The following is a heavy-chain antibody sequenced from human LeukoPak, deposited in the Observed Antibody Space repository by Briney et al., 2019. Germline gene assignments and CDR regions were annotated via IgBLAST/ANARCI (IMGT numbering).Heavy chain of an antibody. J-gene: IGHJ4*02. D-gene: IGHD2-15*01. CDR3: AREGYCSGGSCYGFDY. CDR1: GGSISSSSYY. CDR2: IYHSGST. V-gene: IGHV4-39*07. Sequence: SETLSLTCTVSGGSISSSSYYWGWIRQPPGKGLEWIGSIYHSGSTYYNPSLKSRVTISVDTSKNQFSLKLSSVTAADTAVYYCAREGYCSGGSCYGFDYWGQGTLVTVSS.